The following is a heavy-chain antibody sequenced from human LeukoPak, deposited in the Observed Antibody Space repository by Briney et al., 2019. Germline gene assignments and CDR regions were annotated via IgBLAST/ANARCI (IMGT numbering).Heavy chain of an antibody. D-gene: IGHD3/OR15-3a*01. CDR2: ISYDDTNK. J-gene: IGHJ4*02. CDR3: ARTGLGMYSFDS. Sequence: RRSLRLSCAASGFTFSNYALHWVRQAPGKGLEWVAVISYDDTNKYYVDSVKGRFTISRDKAKNSLYLQMNSLRAEDTAVYYCARTGLGMYSFDSWGQGTLVTVSS. V-gene: IGHV3-30*04. CDR1: GFTFSNYA.